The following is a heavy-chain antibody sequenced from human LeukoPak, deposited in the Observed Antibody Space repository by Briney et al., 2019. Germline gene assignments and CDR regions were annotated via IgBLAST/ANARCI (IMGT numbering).Heavy chain of an antibody. D-gene: IGHD3-10*01. CDR1: GFTFSTYT. J-gene: IGHJ4*02. CDR2: INSYNNDI. Sequence: GGSLRLSCAASGFTFSTYTMHWVRQAPGRGLEWVSSINSYNNDIYYADSVNGRFTISRDNAKNSLYLQMNSLRAEDTAVYYCAREGTYYYGSGKNPFDYWGQGTLVTVSS. CDR3: AREGTYYYGSGKNPFDY. V-gene: IGHV3-21*01.